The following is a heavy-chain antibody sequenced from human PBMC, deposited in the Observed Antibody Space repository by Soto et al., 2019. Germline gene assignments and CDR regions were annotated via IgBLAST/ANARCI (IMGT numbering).Heavy chain of an antibody. V-gene: IGHV4-4*02. CDR3: AKNNDCASGA. J-gene: IGHJ6*02. CDR2: MFHSGST. CDR1: GASISDSHW. Sequence: QVQLQESGPGLVKPSGTLSLTCVVSGASISDSHWWTWVRQPPGKGLEWIGEMFHSGSTNYNPTLKSRVTISIDKSRDQFSLNLNAVAAADTAVYYCAKNNDCASGAWGQGTTVTVSS. D-gene: IGHD1-1*01.